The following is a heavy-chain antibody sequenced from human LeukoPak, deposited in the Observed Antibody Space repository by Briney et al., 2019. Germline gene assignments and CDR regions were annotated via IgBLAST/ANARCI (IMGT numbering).Heavy chain of an antibody. CDR3: AKDLRYSSSWYSYYFDY. D-gene: IGHD6-13*01. Sequence: GGSLRLSCAASGSTFSSYAMSWVRQAPGKGLEWVSGISGTGGSTYYADSVKGRFTISRDNSKNTLYLQMNSLRAEDTAVYYCAKDLRYSSSWYSYYFDYWGQETLVTVSS. CDR1: GSTFSSYA. CDR2: ISGTGGST. V-gene: IGHV3-23*01. J-gene: IGHJ4*02.